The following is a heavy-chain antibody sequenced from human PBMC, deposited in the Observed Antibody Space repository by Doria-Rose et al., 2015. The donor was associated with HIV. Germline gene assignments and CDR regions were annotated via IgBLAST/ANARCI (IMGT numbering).Heavy chain of an antibody. CDR2: INWNSGSI. D-gene: IGHD3-10*01. V-gene: IGHV3-9*01. CDR3: AKDRGGSGSYYTDAFDL. Sequence: QSGGDLVQPGRSLRLSCAASGFTFDDYAMHWVRQGPGKGLEWVSGINWNSGSIGYADSVKGRFTTSRDNAKKSLYLQINSLRTGDTALYYCAKDRGGSGSYYTDAFDLWGQGTMVTVSS. CDR1: GFTFDDYA. J-gene: IGHJ3*01.